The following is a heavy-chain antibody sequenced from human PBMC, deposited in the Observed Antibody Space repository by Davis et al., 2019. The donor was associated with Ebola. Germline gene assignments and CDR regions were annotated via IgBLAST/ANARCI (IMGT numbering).Heavy chain of an antibody. D-gene: IGHD1-26*01. Sequence: ASVKVSCKASGYTFTSYDIHWVRQATGQGLEWMGWMNPYGGKTDYAQKFQGRVTLTRDTFINTAYMELSSLRSEDTAVYYCARGPVFGGSGSYAYWGQGALVTVSA. CDR1: GYTFTSYD. V-gene: IGHV1-8*01. CDR3: ARGPVFGGSGSYAY. CDR2: MNPYGGKT. J-gene: IGHJ4*02.